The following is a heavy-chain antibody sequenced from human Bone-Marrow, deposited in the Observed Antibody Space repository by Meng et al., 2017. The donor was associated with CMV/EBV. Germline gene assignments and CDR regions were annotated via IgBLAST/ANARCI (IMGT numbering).Heavy chain of an antibody. V-gene: IGHV4-39*07. J-gene: IGHJ5*02. CDR1: GGSISNSTYY. D-gene: IGHD2-2*01. CDR2: IYHSGTT. CDR3: VRSRSWFDP. Sequence: SETLSLTCTVSGGSISNSTYYWDWIRQPPGKGLEWIGSIYHSGTTYYNPSLKSRVTISVDTSKNKFSLRLRSVTAADTAVYFCVRSRSWFDPWGQGTLVTVSS.